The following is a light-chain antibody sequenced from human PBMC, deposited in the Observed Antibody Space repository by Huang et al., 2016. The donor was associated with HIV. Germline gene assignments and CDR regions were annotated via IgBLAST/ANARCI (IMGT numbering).Light chain of an antibody. Sequence: DIVMTQSPLSLSVTPGEPASISCRSSQSLLHSNGYNYLDWYLQRSGQAPQLLIYLGSNRASGVPDRFSGSGSGTDFTLKISRVEAEDIGVYYCMQSLQTITFGQGTRLEMK. J-gene: IGKJ5*01. V-gene: IGKV2-28*01. CDR1: QSLLHSNGYNY. CDR3: MQSLQTIT. CDR2: LGS.